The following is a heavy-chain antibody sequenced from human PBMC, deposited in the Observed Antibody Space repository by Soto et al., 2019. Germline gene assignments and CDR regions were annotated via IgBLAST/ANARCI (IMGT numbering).Heavy chain of an antibody. V-gene: IGHV1-69*01. Sequence: QVHLAQSGPELKRPGSSVKVYCRDSGVTFRNYAISWVRQAPGQGLEWMGWLLPVFGTPAYGQTCQGRITITADESTGTAYMEMSGLRSEATSTYYCAGSESRDGYNKEYYFDSWGQGSLVTVSS. D-gene: IGHD6-25*01. CDR1: GVTFRNYA. CDR2: LLPVFGTP. J-gene: IGHJ4*02. CDR3: AGSESRDGYNKEYYFDS.